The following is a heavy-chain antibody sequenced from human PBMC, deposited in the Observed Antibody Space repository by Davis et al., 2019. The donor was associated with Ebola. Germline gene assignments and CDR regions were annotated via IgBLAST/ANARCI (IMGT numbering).Heavy chain of an antibody. CDR1: GFTFSSYG. Sequence: GESLKISCAASGFTFSSYGMHWVRQAPGKGLEWVAVISYDGSNKYYADSVKGRFTISRDNSKNTLYLQMNSLRAEDTAVYYCARFSVVAATLYYYYYGMDVWGQGTTVTVSS. CDR3: ARFSVVAATLYYYYYGMDV. V-gene: IGHV3-30*03. J-gene: IGHJ6*02. CDR2: ISYDGSNK. D-gene: IGHD2-15*01.